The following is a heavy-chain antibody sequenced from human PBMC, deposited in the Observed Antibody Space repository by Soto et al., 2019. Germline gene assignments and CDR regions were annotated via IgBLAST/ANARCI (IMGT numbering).Heavy chain of an antibody. Sequence: VKVSCQASGGTFSSYAISWVRQAPGQGLEWMGGIIPIFGTANYAQKFQGRVTITADKSTSTAYMELSSLRSEDTAVYYCAGTYYDILTGPPGHYYGMDVWGQGTTVTVSS. CDR3: AGTYYDILTGPPGHYYGMDV. V-gene: IGHV1-69*06. J-gene: IGHJ6*02. CDR1: GGTFSSYA. CDR2: IIPIFGTA. D-gene: IGHD3-9*01.